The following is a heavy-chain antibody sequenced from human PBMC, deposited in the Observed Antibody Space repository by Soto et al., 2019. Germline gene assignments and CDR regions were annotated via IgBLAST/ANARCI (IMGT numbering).Heavy chain of an antibody. Sequence: QLQLQESGPGLVKPSETLSLTCTVSGGSISSSSYYWGWIRQPPGKGLEWIGSIYYSGSTYYNPSLKTRGTIPVGTAKIQFSMKLSSVTAADTAVYYCARVPGTVGGYSRGWYGPFDPWGQGTLVTVSS. CDR2: IYYSGST. CDR1: GGSISSSSYY. V-gene: IGHV4-39*01. J-gene: IGHJ5*02. D-gene: IGHD6-19*01. CDR3: ARVPGTVGGYSRGWYGPFDP.